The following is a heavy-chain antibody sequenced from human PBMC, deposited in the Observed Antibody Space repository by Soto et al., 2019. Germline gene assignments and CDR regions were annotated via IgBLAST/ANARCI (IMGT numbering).Heavy chain of an antibody. CDR3: ARDPSYSSSSGGDAFDI. V-gene: IGHV3-53*01. Sequence: GGSLRLSCAASGFTVSSNYMSWVRQAPGKGLEWVSVIYSGCSTYYADSVKGRFTISRDNSKNTLYLQMNSLRAEYTAVYYCARDPSYSSSSGGDAFDIWGQGTMVTVSS. CDR1: GFTVSSNY. J-gene: IGHJ3*02. CDR2: IYSGCST. D-gene: IGHD6-6*01.